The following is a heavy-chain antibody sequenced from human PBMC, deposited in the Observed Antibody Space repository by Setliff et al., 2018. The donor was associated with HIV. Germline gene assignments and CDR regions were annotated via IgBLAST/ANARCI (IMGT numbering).Heavy chain of an antibody. D-gene: IGHD4-17*01. CDR3: AKNRGNYGDYVGWFDL. J-gene: IGHJ5*02. V-gene: IGHV3-23*01. CDR1: GFTFGSYT. CDR2: IYDSGDRT. Sequence: LRLSCAASGFTFGSYTMSWVRQAPGKGLEWVSGIYDSGDRTYYADSVKGRFTVSRDNPKSTVYLQMNSLRAEDTAVYYCAKNRGNYGDYVGWFDLWGQGTLVTVSS.